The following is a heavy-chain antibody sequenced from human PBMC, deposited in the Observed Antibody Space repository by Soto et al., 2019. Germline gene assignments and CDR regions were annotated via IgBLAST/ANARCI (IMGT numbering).Heavy chain of an antibody. D-gene: IGHD5-12*01. CDR2: IYYSGST. Sequence: SETLSLTCTVSGGSISSSSYYWGWIRQPPGKGLEWIGSIYYSGSTYYNPSLKSRVTISVDTSKNQFSLKLSSVTAADTAVYYRARLYTGYDRNWFDPWGQGTLVTVSS. CDR3: ARLYTGYDRNWFDP. CDR1: GGSISSSSYY. V-gene: IGHV4-39*01. J-gene: IGHJ5*02.